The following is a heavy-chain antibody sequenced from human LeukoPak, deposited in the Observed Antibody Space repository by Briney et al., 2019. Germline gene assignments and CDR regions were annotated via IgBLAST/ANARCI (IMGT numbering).Heavy chain of an antibody. Sequence: ASVKISCKASGYTFTSNYMHWVRRAPGQGLEWMGVIHPSGTSANYAQKFQGRVTMTKDASASTVYIELSSLRSEDTAVYYCARGYDFWGGYYMDVWGKGTTVTVSS. CDR3: ARGYDFWGGYYMDV. J-gene: IGHJ6*03. CDR1: GYTFTSNY. V-gene: IGHV1-46*01. CDR2: IHPSGTSA. D-gene: IGHD3-3*01.